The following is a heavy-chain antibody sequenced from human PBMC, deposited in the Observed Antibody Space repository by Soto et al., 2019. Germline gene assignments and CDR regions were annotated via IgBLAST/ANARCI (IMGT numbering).Heavy chain of an antibody. CDR2: IYNSGST. V-gene: IGHV4-61*01. CDR1: GDSVRSGSYH. Sequence: PSQTLSLTCTVSGDSVRSGSYHWILIRQPPGKGLEWIGYIYNSGSTNYNPSLKSRVTISIDTSKNQFSLKLSSVTAADTAVYYCARVHGFWGQGTPVTVSS. J-gene: IGHJ4*02. CDR3: ARVHGF.